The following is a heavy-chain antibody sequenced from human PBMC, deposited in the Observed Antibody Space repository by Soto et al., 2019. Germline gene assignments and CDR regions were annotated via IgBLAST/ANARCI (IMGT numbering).Heavy chain of an antibody. J-gene: IGHJ4*02. CDR1: GFTFSSYA. V-gene: IGHV3-30-3*01. D-gene: IGHD3-22*01. Sequence: GGSLRLSCAASGFTFSSYAMHWVRRAPGKGLEWVAVISYDGSNKYYADSVKGRFTISRDNSKNTLYLQMNSLRAEDTAVYYCAKDIYYYDSSGHHFDYWGQGTLVTVSS. CDR2: ISYDGSNK. CDR3: AKDIYYYDSSGHHFDY.